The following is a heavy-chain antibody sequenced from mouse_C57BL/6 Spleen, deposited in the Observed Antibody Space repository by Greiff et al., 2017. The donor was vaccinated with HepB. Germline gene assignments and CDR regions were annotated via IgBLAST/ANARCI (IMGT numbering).Heavy chain of an antibody. J-gene: IGHJ2*01. D-gene: IGHD2-2*01. CDR1: GFTFSSYA. V-gene: IGHV5-4*01. CDR2: ISDGGSYT. CDR3: ARHGYDGAYYFDY. Sequence: EVQGVESGGGLVKPGGSLKLSCAASGFTFSSYAMSWVRQTPEKRLEWVATISDGGSYTYYPDNVKGRFTISRDNAKNNLYLQMSHLKSEDTAMYYCARHGYDGAYYFDYWGQGTTLTVSS.